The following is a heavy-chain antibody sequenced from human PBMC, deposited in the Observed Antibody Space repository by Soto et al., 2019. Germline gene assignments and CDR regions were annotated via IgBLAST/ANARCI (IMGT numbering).Heavy chain of an antibody. D-gene: IGHD4-17*01. CDR3: ARGSRRDYGDPAFDY. CDR2: INAGNGNT. CDR1: GYTFTSYA. Sequence: ASVKVSCKASGYTFTSYAMHWVRQSPEQRLEWMGWINAGNGNTKYSQKFQGRVTITRDTSASTAYMELSSLRSEDTAVYYCARGSRRDYGDPAFDYWGQGTLVTVSS. V-gene: IGHV1-3*01. J-gene: IGHJ4*02.